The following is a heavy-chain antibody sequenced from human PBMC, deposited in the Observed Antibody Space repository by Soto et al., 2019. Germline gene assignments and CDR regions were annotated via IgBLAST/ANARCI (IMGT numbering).Heavy chain of an antibody. Sequence: QVQLQQWGAGLLKPSETLSLTCAVYGGSFSGYYWSWIRQPPGKGLEWIGEINHSGSTNYNPSLKSRVTISVGTSRKRFSLKLSSLAGADTGVYYCARGSRSRIAVAGTPGAWFYRGQGTLVTVSS. D-gene: IGHD6-19*01. CDR3: ARGSRSRIAVAGTPGAWFY. CDR2: INHSGST. J-gene: IGHJ4*02. V-gene: IGHV4-34*01. CDR1: GGSFSGYY.